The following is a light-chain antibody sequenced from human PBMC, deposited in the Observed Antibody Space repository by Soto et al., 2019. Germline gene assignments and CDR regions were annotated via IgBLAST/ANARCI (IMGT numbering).Light chain of an antibody. CDR3: YSAADNNRV. Sequence: SYELTKPSSVSVSPGQTARITCSGDVLAKKYARWFQQKPGQAPVLVIYKDSERPSGIPERFSGSSSGTTVTLTISGAQVEDEADYYCYSAADNNRVFGGGTQLTVL. J-gene: IGLJ2*01. CDR2: KDS. CDR1: VLAKKY. V-gene: IGLV3-27*01.